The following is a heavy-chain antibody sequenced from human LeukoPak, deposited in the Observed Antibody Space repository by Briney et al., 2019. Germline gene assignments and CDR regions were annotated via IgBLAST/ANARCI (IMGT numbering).Heavy chain of an antibody. Sequence: GGSLRLSCVGSGFTFRDYAMHWVRQAPDRGLEWVASIWYDGSNKYYADSVTGRFTVSRDNSKNTVYLQMNSQRVEDTAIYYCARGVGTMGGRPDYWGQGTQVTVSS. D-gene: IGHD1/OR15-1a*01. J-gene: IGHJ4*01. V-gene: IGHV3-33*01. CDR3: ARGVGTMGGRPDY. CDR2: IWYDGSNK. CDR1: GFTFRDYA.